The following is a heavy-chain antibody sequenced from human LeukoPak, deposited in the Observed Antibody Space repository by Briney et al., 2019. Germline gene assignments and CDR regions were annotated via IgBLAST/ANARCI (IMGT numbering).Heavy chain of an antibody. CDR1: GFTFSSYP. CDR2: ISFDGSKN. CDR3: ASGPSDNDY. J-gene: IGHJ4*02. Sequence: PGGSLRLSCAASGFTFSSYPMHWVRQAPGKGLEWVAVISFDGSKNYFADSVKGRFTVSRDNSKNTLYLQMNSLRAEDTAVYYCASGPSDNDYWGQGTLVTVSS. V-gene: IGHV3-30*14.